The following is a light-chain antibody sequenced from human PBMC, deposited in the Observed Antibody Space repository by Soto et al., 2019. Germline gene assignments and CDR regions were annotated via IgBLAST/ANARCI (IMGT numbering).Light chain of an antibody. Sequence: ENVLTQSPGTLSLSPGDRATLSCRASQSFNSNYLVWYQQKPGQAPRLLIYGASSRATGIPDRFSGSGSGTEFTLTISRLEPEDFEVYYCQQYDNSPLYTFGQGTKLEIK. J-gene: IGKJ2*01. CDR1: QSFNSNY. V-gene: IGKV3-20*01. CDR2: GAS. CDR3: QQYDNSPLYT.